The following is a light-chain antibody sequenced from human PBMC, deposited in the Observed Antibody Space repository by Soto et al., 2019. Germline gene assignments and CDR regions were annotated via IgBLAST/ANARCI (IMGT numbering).Light chain of an antibody. V-gene: IGKV3-20*01. CDR2: GAS. Sequence: EIVLTQSPATLSLSPGERATLSCRASQSVTSNYLAWFQQKPGQAPRLLIYGASNRATGIPDRFSGSGSGTDFTLTISRLDPEDFAVYYCQQYGGLPRTLGQGTKVDIK. CDR3: QQYGGLPRT. J-gene: IGKJ1*01. CDR1: QSVTSNY.